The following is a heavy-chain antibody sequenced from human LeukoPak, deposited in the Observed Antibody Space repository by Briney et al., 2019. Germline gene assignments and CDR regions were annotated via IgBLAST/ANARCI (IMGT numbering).Heavy chain of an antibody. CDR2: IYYSGST. D-gene: IGHD6-13*01. V-gene: IGHV4-59*01. CDR1: GGSISSYY. CDR3: ARDGSRAFDI. Sequence: SETLSLTCTVSGGSISSYYWSWIRQPPGKGLEWIGYIYYSGSTKYNPSLKSRVTISVDTSKNQFSLKLSSVTAADTAVYYCARDGSRAFDIWGQGTMVTVSS. J-gene: IGHJ3*02.